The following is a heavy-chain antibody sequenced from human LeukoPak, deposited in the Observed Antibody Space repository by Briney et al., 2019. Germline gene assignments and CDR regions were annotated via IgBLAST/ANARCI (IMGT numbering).Heavy chain of an antibody. Sequence: GGSLRLSCVASGFTLSGYWMSWVRQAPGKGLEWVADIKQDGSEKYYVDSVKGRFTISRDNAKNSLYLQMNSLRAEDTAVYSCARDIRDGASYYFDYWGQGTLVTVSS. D-gene: IGHD5-24*01. J-gene: IGHJ4*02. CDR3: ARDIRDGASYYFDY. CDR2: IKQDGSEK. V-gene: IGHV3-7*01. CDR1: GFTLSGYW.